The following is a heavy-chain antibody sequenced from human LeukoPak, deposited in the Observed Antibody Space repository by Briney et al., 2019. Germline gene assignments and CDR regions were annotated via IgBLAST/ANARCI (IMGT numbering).Heavy chain of an antibody. CDR2: INGESTFK. CDR1: GFSFSSPG. J-gene: IGHJ3*02. V-gene: IGHV3-21*01. Sequence: SGGSLRLSCTASGFSFSSPGMNWVRQAPGKGLEWVSSINGESTFKVYADSVKGRFTISRDNAKNSLYLQMDSPRAEDTAVYYCAKYQTGTWTSYDSSDIWGQGTLVTVSS. CDR3: AKYQTGTWTSYDSSDI. D-gene: IGHD1-7*01.